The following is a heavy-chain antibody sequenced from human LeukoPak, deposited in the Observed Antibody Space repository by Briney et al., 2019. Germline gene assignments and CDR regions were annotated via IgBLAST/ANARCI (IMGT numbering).Heavy chain of an antibody. D-gene: IGHD5-24*01. CDR1: GYTITSYA. V-gene: IGHV1-2*02. Sequence: ASVKVSCKASGYTITSYAIHWVRQAPGQGLEWMGWITPSGGTNYPQKFQGRVTITWDTSITTAYMDLSRLTSDDTAVYYCARDRYGDGFAHLDYWGQGALVTVSS. CDR3: ARDRYGDGFAHLDY. CDR2: ITPSGGT. J-gene: IGHJ4*02.